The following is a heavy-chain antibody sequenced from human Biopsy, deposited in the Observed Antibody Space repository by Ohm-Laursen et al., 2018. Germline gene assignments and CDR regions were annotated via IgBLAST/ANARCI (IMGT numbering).Heavy chain of an antibody. CDR1: GYTFTSYD. CDR2: LNPVSGNS. CDR3: GRAVRNQLLTDP. V-gene: IGHV1-8*01. J-gene: IGHJ5*02. Sequence: SVKVSCKASGYTFTSYDITRVRQASGQGPEWIGWLNPVSGNSNFGQKFRGRVTVTSDTSISTAYMELSGLTSDDTATYYCGRAVRNQLLTDPWGQGTLVTVTS. D-gene: IGHD1-7*01.